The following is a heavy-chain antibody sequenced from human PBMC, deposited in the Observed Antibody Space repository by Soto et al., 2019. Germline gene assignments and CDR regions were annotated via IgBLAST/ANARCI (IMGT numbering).Heavy chain of an antibody. V-gene: IGHV3-15*07. CDR2: IKSKTDGGTT. Sequence: GGSLRLSCAASGFTFSNAWMNWVRQAPGKGLEWVGRIKSKTDGGTTDYAAPVKGRFTISRDDSKNTLYLQMNSLKTEDTAVYYCTTARGYYDFWSEPRTFDYWGQGTLVTVSS. J-gene: IGHJ4*02. CDR3: TTARGYYDFWSEPRTFDY. CDR1: GFTFSNAW. D-gene: IGHD3-3*01.